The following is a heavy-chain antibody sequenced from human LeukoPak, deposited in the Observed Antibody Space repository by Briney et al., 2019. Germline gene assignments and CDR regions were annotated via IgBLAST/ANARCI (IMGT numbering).Heavy chain of an antibody. CDR3: ARDQRGIAAAVKVDY. J-gene: IGHJ4*02. D-gene: IGHD6-13*01. Sequence: GGSLRLSCAVSGFTFSTYWMHWVRQVPGKGLVWVSRINSDGSITSYADAVKGRFTISRDNAKNSLYLQMNSLRAEDTAVYYCARDQRGIAAAVKVDYWGQGTLVTVSS. CDR2: INSDGSIT. CDR1: GFTFSTYW. V-gene: IGHV3-74*01.